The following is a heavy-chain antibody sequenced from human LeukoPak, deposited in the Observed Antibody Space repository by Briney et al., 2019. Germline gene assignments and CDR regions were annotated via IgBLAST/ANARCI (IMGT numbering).Heavy chain of an antibody. V-gene: IGHV3-9*01. Sequence: PGRSLRLSCAASGFTFDDYAMHWVRQAPGKGLEWVSGISWNSGSIGYADSVKGRFTISRDNAKNSLYLQMNSLRAEDTALYYCAKDRVIPGLGPVAPTFDPWGQGTLVTVSS. CDR2: ISWNSGSI. CDR1: GFTFDDYA. J-gene: IGHJ5*02. D-gene: IGHD3-22*01. CDR3: AKDRVIPGLGPVAPTFDP.